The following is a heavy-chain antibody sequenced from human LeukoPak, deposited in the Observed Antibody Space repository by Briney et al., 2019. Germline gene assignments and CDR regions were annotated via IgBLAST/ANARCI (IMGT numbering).Heavy chain of an antibody. J-gene: IGHJ4*02. V-gene: IGHV4-39*07. Sequence: PSGTLSLTCTVSGGSISSSSYYWGWIRQPPGKGLEWIGSIYYSGSTYYNPSLKSRVTISVDTSKNQFSLKLSSVTAADTAVYYCARDPSCSGGSCLKNYFDYWGQGTLVTVSS. CDR1: GGSISSSSYY. CDR2: IYYSGST. D-gene: IGHD2-15*01. CDR3: ARDPSCSGGSCLKNYFDY.